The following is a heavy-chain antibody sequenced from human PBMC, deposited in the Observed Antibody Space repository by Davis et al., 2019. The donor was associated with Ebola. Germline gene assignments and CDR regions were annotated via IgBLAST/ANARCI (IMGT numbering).Heavy chain of an antibody. CDR1: GFPFSAYF. J-gene: IGHJ4*02. CDR2: SRNQENHYNT. D-gene: IGHD1/OR15-1a*01. Sequence: GGSLRLSCGVSGFPFSAYFMDWVRLTPGTGLEWVGLSRNQENHYNTEYAASVRGRFTFSRDDSKKSMYLQMNSLRTEDTAVYYCVTENWYRFESWGQGTLVTVSS. CDR3: VTENWYRFES. V-gene: IGHV3-72*01.